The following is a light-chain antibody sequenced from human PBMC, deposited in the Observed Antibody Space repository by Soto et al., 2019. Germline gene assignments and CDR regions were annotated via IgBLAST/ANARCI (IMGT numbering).Light chain of an antibody. V-gene: IGLV1-44*01. CDR3: AAWDDSLNGLYV. CDR1: SSNIGRNS. CDR2: SNN. Sequence: QSVLTQPPSASGTPGQRVTIPCSGSSSNIGRNSVNWYRQFPGTAPKLLIYSNNQRPSGVPDRFSGSKSGTSASLAISGLRSEDEADYFCAAWDDSLNGLYVFGTGTKVTAL. J-gene: IGLJ1*01.